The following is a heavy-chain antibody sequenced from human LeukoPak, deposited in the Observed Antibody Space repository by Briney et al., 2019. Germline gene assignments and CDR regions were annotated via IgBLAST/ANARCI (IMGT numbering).Heavy chain of an antibody. CDR3: ARDFALDSSGWSFDY. CDR2: ISYDGSNK. CDR1: GFTFNKYA. Sequence: PGRSLRLSCAASGFTFNKYAMHWVRQAPGKGLEWVAVISYDGSNKYYTDSVKGRFTISRDNSKNTLYLQMNSLRAEDTAVYYCARDFALDSSGWSFDYWGQGTLVTVSS. V-gene: IGHV3-30-3*01. J-gene: IGHJ4*02. D-gene: IGHD6-19*01.